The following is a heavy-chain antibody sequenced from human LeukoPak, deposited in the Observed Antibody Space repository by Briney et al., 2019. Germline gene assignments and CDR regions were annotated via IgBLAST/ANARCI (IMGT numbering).Heavy chain of an antibody. Sequence: SVKVSCKASGGTFSSYAISWVRQAPGQGLEWMGGIIPIFGTANYAQKFQGRVTITTDESTSTAYMELSSLRSEDTAVYYCARGAGRYYDFWSGHTPYYFDYWGQGILITVSS. J-gene: IGHJ4*02. D-gene: IGHD3-3*01. CDR1: GGTFSSYA. CDR2: IIPIFGTA. CDR3: ARGAGRYYDFWSGHTPYYFDY. V-gene: IGHV1-69*05.